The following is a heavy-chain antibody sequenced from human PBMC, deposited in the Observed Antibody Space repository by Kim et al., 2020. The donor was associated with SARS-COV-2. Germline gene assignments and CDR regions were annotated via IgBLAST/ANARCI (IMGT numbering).Heavy chain of an antibody. J-gene: IGHJ3*01. CDR2: IKEDGSEK. D-gene: IGHD1-20*01. CDR1: GFTFNRYR. Sequence: GGSLRLSCVVSGFTFNRYRMSWVRQAPGKGLEWLANIKEDGSEKYAVDSVKGRFTISRDDAKNSLFLQMNSLRVEDTAVYYCAREDDYNAPDIFDLWG. CDR3: AREDDYNAPDIFDL. V-gene: IGHV3-7*01.